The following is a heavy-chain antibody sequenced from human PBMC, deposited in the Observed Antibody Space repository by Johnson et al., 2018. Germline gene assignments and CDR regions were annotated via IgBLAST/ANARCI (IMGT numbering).Heavy chain of an antibody. V-gene: IGHV1-69*01. CDR3: ATRTGGCNWNEVVSFDI. J-gene: IGHJ3*02. D-gene: IGHD1-20*01. CDR2: IIPIFGTT. CDR1: GGTFSSYA. Sequence: QLLESGAEVKKPGSSVRVSCKASGGTFSSYAISWVRQAPGQGLEWMGVIIPIFGTTYYAQKFQGRVTVTADESTGTAYMELSSLRSEDTAVYYCATRTGGCNWNEVVSFDIGGQETMVIVSS.